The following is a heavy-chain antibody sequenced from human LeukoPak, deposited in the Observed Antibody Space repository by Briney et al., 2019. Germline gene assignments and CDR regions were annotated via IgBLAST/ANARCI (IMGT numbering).Heavy chain of an antibody. CDR2: IYYSGST. Sequence: SETLSLTCTVSGGSISSYYGSWIRQPPGKGLEWIGYIYYSGSTNYNPSLKSRVTISVDTSKNQFSLKLSSVTAADTAVYYCARDVADYMDVWGKGTTVTVSS. V-gene: IGHV4-59*01. CDR1: GGSISSYY. J-gene: IGHJ6*03. CDR3: ARDVADYMDV.